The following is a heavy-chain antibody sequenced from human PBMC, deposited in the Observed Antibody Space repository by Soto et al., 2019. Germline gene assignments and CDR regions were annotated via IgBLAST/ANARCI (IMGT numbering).Heavy chain of an antibody. CDR1: GYTFTGYY. V-gene: IGHV1-2*02. J-gene: IGHJ6*02. CDR2: INPNSGGT. CDR3: AREDLVELYYYYYGMDV. Sequence: QVQLVQSGAEVKKPGASVKVSCKASGYTFTGYYMHWVRQAPGQGLEWMGWINPNSGGTKYAQKFQGRVTRTRDTSISTAYMELSRLRSDDTAVYYCAREDLVELYYYYYGMDVWGQGTTVTVS. D-gene: IGHD2-15*01.